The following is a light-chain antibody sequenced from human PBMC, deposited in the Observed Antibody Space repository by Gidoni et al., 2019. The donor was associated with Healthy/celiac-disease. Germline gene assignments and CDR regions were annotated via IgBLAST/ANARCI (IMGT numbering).Light chain of an antibody. CDR3: QQSYSTPQRT. J-gene: IGKJ1*01. CDR1: QSISSY. V-gene: IGKV1-39*01. CDR2: AAS. Sequence: DIQMTQSPSSLSASVGDRVTITCRASQSISSYLNWYQQKPGKAPKPLIYAASSLQSGVPSRFSGSGSGTDFTLTISSLQPEAFATYYCQQSYSTPQRTFGQGTKVEIK.